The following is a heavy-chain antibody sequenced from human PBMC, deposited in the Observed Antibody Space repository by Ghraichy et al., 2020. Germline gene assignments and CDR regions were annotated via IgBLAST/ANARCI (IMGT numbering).Heavy chain of an antibody. Sequence: GSLRLSCAASGFTFSYYSMNWVRQAPGKGLEWVSSISSSSSYIYYADSVKGRFTVSRDNAKNSLYLEMNSLRGEDTAVYYCARSPGTGLQLWSGEYYFDYWGQGALVTVST. CDR1: GFTFSYYS. J-gene: IGHJ4*02. D-gene: IGHD5-24*01. V-gene: IGHV3-21*01. CDR3: ARSPGTGLQLWSGEYYFDY. CDR2: ISSSSSYI.